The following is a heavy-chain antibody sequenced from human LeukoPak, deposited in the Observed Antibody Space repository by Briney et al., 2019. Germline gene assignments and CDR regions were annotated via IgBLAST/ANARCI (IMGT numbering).Heavy chain of an antibody. CDR1: GFTFSSYA. CDR3: VKRVDYSEKYYFDS. Sequence: GGSLRLSCAASGFTFSSYAMSWVRQAPGKGLEWVSAISGDVRSTFYADSVKGRFTTSRDNSKNTLSLQMNSLRADDTAVYYCVKRVDYSEKYYFDSWGRGTLVTVSS. CDR2: ISGDVRST. J-gene: IGHJ4*02. D-gene: IGHD4-11*01. V-gene: IGHV3-23*01.